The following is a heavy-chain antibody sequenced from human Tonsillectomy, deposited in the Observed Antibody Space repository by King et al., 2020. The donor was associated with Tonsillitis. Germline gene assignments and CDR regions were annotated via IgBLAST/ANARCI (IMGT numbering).Heavy chain of an antibody. CDR1: GFRFRNFA. CDR2: ISGSGGTT. J-gene: IGHJ3*02. D-gene: IGHD3-10*01. CDR3: AKVITAWGGAFDM. V-gene: IGHV3-23*04. Sequence: VQLVESGGGLGQPGGSLRLSCTASGFRFRNFAMNWVRQVPGKGLEWVSTISGSGGTTHSADFVKGRFTATRDDARNTLNLQMNSRRSEDTAVYYCAKVITAWGGAFDMWGPGTVVAVSS.